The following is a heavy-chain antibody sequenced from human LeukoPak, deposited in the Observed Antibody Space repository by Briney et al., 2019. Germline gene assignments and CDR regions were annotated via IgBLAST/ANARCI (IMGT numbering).Heavy chain of an antibody. J-gene: IGHJ4*02. CDR1: GYSFTSYD. CDR2: MNPNSGNT. Sequence: ASVKVSCKASGYSFTSYDINWVRQATGQGLEWMGWMNPNSGNTDCAQKFQGRVTMTRNTSITTAYMELSSLRSEDTAVYYCVRGRCSSSGCDAPGFDHWGQGTLVTVSS. D-gene: IGHD2-2*01. CDR3: VRGRCSSSGCDAPGFDH. V-gene: IGHV1-8*01.